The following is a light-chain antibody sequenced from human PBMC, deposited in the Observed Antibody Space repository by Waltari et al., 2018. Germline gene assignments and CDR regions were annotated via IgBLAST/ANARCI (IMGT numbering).Light chain of an antibody. Sequence: DIQMTQSPSTLSASVGDRVTISCRATESINSWLAWYQQKPGKAPKLLISRSFNLEMGVPSRFSGSGSGTEFILTISSLQPDDLATYHCQQYKRPPWTFGQGTKV. V-gene: IGKV1-5*03. CDR2: RSF. J-gene: IGKJ1*01. CDR1: ESINSW. CDR3: QQYKRPPWT.